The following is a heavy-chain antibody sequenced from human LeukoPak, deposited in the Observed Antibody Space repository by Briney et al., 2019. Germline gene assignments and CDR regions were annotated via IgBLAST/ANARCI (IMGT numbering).Heavy chain of an antibody. D-gene: IGHD6-19*01. CDR2: ISTYNGDT. V-gene: IGHV1-18*04. CDR1: GYTFREYG. CDR3: ARDPSNTSGWYIWFDF. J-gene: IGHJ5*01. Sequence: ASVKVSCKASGYTFREYGISWARQAPGQGLEWMAWISTYNGDTEYAQKLHGRFTLTSDASTNTVYMELRALTSDDTAVYYCARDPSNTSGWYIWFDFWGQGTLVTVSS.